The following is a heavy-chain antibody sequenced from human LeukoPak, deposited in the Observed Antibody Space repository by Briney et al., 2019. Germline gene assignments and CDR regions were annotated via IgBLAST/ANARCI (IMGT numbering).Heavy chain of an antibody. J-gene: IGHJ3*02. CDR3: LTIVETTIDAFDI. V-gene: IGHV3-30*02. D-gene: IGHD1-26*01. CDR1: GFIFSSHG. CDR2: IRYDGGNK. Sequence: PGGSLRLSCAASGFIFSSHGMHWIRQAPGKGLEWVAFIRYDGGNKYYADSVKGRFTISRDNSKNTLYLQMNSLRAEDTAVYYCLTIVETTIDAFDIWGQGTMVTVSS.